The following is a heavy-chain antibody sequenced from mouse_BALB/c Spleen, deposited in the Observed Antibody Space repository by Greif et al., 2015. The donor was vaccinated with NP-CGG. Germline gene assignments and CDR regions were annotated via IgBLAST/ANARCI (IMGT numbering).Heavy chain of an antibody. CDR2: IYPGDGDT. Sequence: VQLQESGAELVRPGSSVKISCKASGYAFSSYWMNWVKQRPGQGLEWIGQIYPGDGDTNYNGKFKGKATLTADKSSSTAYMQLSSLTSEDSAVYFWAREDYGTRYFDVWGAGTTVTVSS. CDR1: GYAFSSYW. D-gene: IGHD1-1*01. J-gene: IGHJ1*01. V-gene: IGHV1-80*01. CDR3: AREDYGTRYFDV.